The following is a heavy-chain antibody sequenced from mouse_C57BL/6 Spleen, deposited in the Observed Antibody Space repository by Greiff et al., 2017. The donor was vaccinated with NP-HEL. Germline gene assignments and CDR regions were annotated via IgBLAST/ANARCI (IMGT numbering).Heavy chain of an antibody. J-gene: IGHJ4*01. D-gene: IGHD1-1*01. CDR3: ARREGYYSYAMDY. V-gene: IGHV1-82*01. CDR2: IYPGDGDT. Sequence: VQLQQSGPELVKPGASVKISCKASGYAFSSSWMNWVKQRPGKGLEWIGRIYPGDGDTNYNGKFKGKATLTADKSSSTAYMQLSSLTSEDSAVYFCARREGYYSYAMDYWGQGTSVTVSS. CDR1: GYAFSSSW.